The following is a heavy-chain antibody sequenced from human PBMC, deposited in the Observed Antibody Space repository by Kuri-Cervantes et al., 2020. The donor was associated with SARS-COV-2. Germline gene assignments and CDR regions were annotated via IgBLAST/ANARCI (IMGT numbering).Heavy chain of an antibody. Sequence: ASVKVSCKASGYTFTSYGISWVRQAPGQGLEWMGWISAYNGNTNYAQKLQGRVTMTTDTSTSTAYMELSSLRSEDTAVYYCARALPEGRFGELIYYFDYWGQGTLVTVSS. D-gene: IGHD3-10*01. J-gene: IGHJ4*02. V-gene: IGHV1-18*01. CDR2: ISAYNGNT. CDR3: ARALPEGRFGELIYYFDY. CDR1: GYTFTSYG.